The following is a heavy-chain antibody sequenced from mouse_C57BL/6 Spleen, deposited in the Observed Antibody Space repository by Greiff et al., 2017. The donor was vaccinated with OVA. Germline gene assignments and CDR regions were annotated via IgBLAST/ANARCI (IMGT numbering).Heavy chain of an antibody. V-gene: IGHV1-26*01. Sequence: VQLQQSGPELVKPGASVKISCKASGYTFTDYYMNWVKQSHGKSLEWIGDINPNNGGTSYNQKFKGKATLTVDKSSSTAYMELRSLTSEDSAVYYCARRGGYLAWFAYWGQGTLVTVSA. J-gene: IGHJ3*01. D-gene: IGHD2-2*01. CDR2: INPNNGGT. CDR3: ARRGGYLAWFAY. CDR1: GYTFTDYY.